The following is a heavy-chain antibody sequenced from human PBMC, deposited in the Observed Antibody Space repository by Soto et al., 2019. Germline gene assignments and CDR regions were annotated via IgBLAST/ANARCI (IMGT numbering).Heavy chain of an antibody. CDR2: ISSSSSYI. CDR1: GFTFSSYS. J-gene: IGHJ3*02. D-gene: IGHD2-2*01. Sequence: GGSLRLSCAASGFTFSSYSMNWVRQAPGKGLEWVSSISSSSSYIYYADSVKGRFTISRDNAKNSLYLQMNSLRAEDTAVYYCARDLHANYCSSTSCYDAFDIWGQGTMVTVSS. CDR3: ARDLHANYCSSTSCYDAFDI. V-gene: IGHV3-21*01.